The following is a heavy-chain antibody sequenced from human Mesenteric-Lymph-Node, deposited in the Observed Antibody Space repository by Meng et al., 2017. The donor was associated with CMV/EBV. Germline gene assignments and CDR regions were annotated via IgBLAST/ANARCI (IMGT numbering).Heavy chain of an antibody. Sequence: GGSLRLSCAASGFTFSSVWMSWVRQAPGKGLEWVGRIRSNDQGGLADYAAPVKGRLTISRDDSTNTLYLQMNSLRVEDSAVYYCTRGRWYSSYRSMVDFWGQGTLVTVSS. D-gene: IGHD6-19*01. V-gene: IGHV3-15*05. CDR1: GFTFSSVW. CDR2: IRSNDQGGLA. J-gene: IGHJ4*02. CDR3: TRGRWYSSYRSMVDF.